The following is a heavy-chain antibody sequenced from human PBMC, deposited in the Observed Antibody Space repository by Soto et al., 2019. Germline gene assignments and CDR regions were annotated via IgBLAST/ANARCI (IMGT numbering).Heavy chain of an antibody. V-gene: IGHV3-23*01. Sequence: EVQLLESGGGLVQPGGSLRLSCAASGFTFSSYAMSWVRQAPGKGLEWVSAISGSGGSTYYADSVKGRFTISRDNSKNTLYLQMNSLRAEDTAVYYCAKDTSGYCSSTSCYVTPPDYWGQGTLVTVSS. D-gene: IGHD2-2*01. CDR1: GFTFSSYA. J-gene: IGHJ4*02. CDR2: ISGSGGST. CDR3: AKDTSGYCSSTSCYVTPPDY.